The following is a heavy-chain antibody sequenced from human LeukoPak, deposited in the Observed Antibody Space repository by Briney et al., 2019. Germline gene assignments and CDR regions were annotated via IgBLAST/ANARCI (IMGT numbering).Heavy chain of an antibody. J-gene: IGHJ5*02. CDR1: GGSISSNYYY. CDR2: IYYSGHT. D-gene: IGHD6-13*01. Sequence: SETLSLTCTVSGGSISSNYYYWGWIRQPPGKGLEWIGSIYYSGHTYYNPSLKSRVTISVDTSNNQFSLKLSSVTAADTAIYYCAREYGSSHGFDPWGQGTLVTVSS. CDR3: AREYGSSHGFDP. V-gene: IGHV4-39*07.